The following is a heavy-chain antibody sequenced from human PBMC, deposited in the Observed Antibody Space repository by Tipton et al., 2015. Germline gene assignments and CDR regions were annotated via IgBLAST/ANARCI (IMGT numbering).Heavy chain of an antibody. J-gene: IGHJ4*02. V-gene: IGHV4-39*01. CDR3: ASPSLPHDRGDYYFQS. CDR1: GGSISSSSYY. CDR2: LYFSGST. D-gene: IGHD2-21*02. Sequence: SLTCTVSGGSISSSSYYWAWIRQPPGKGLEWIGSLYFSGSTYYNPSLKSRVTISIDRFKNQFSLKLSSVTAADTAVYYCASPSLPHDRGDYYFQSWGQGSLVTVSS.